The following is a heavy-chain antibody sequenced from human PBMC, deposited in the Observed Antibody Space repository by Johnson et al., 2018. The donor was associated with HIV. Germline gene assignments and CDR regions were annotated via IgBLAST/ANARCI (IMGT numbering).Heavy chain of an antibody. J-gene: IGHJ3*02. CDR1: GFTFSSYA. CDR2: IKQDVSEK. D-gene: IGHD6-19*01. V-gene: IGHV3-7*01. Sequence: VQLVESGGGVVQPGRSLRLSCAASGFTFSSYAMHWVRQAPGKGLEWVANIKQDVSEKYYVDSVKGRFTISRDNAKNSLYLQMNSLRAEDTAVYYCARTRSGWAHDAFDIWGQGTMVTVSS. CDR3: ARTRSGWAHDAFDI.